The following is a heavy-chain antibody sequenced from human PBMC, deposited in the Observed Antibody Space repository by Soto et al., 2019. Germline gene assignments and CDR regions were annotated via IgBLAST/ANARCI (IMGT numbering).Heavy chain of an antibody. CDR3: AITPAKVAASSRFDY. CDR2: TYYRSKWYN. J-gene: IGHJ4*02. CDR1: GDSVSSNSAA. D-gene: IGHD6-19*01. V-gene: IGHV6-1*01. Sequence: PSQTLSLTCAISGDSVSSNSAAWNWIRQSPSRGLEWLGRTYYRSKWYNDYAVSVKSRITINPDTSKNQFSLQLNSVTPEDTAVYYFAITPAKVAASSRFDYWGQGTLVTSPQ.